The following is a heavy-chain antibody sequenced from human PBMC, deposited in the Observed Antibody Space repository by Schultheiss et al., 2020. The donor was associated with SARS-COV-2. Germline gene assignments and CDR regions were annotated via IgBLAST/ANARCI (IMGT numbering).Heavy chain of an antibody. D-gene: IGHD3-10*01. Sequence: SQTLSLTCAVSGGSISSSNWWSWIRQPPGKGLEWIGYIYYSGSTYYNPSLKSRVTISVDTSKNQFSLKLSSVTAADTAVYYCARDYSYYYGSGTQEVNWFDPWGQGTLVTVSS. CDR2: IYYSGST. CDR3: ARDYSYYYGSGTQEVNWFDP. J-gene: IGHJ5*02. CDR1: GGSISSSNW. V-gene: IGHV4-31*11.